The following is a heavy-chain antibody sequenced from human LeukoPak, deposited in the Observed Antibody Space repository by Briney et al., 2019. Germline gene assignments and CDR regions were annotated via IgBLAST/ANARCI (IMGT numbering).Heavy chain of an antibody. D-gene: IGHD3-3*01. Sequence: SETLSLTCTVSGGSISSDSYYWGWIRQPPGKGLEWIGEINHGGTTNYSPSLKSRVTISVDTSKNQFSLKLSSVTAADTAVYYCARSTFWSGYPYYYYYMDVWGKGTTVTVSS. CDR3: ARSTFWSGYPYYYYYMDV. CDR1: GGSISSDSYY. V-gene: IGHV4-39*07. CDR2: INHGGTT. J-gene: IGHJ6*03.